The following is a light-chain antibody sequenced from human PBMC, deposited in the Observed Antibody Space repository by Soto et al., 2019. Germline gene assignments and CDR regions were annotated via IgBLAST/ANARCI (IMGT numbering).Light chain of an antibody. CDR2: GAS. CDR3: QQYGSSPPYT. J-gene: IGKJ2*01. CDR1: QSITNNY. Sequence: EIVLTQSPGTLSLSPGGRATLSCTASQSITNNYLAWYQQKPGQAPRLLIYGASSRATGVPDRFSGIGSGTDFTLTISRLVPEDFAVYYCQQYGSSPPYTFGQGTKLEIK. V-gene: IGKV3-20*01.